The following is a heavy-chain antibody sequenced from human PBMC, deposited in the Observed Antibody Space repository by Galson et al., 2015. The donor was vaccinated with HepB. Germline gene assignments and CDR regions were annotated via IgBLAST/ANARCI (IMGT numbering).Heavy chain of an antibody. CDR2: INTNTGNP. J-gene: IGHJ4*02. Sequence: SVKVSCKASGYTFTSYAMNWVRQAPGQGLEWMGWINTNTGNPTYAQGFTGRFVFSLDTSVSTAYLQIGSLKAEDTAVYYCARVYNWIAKVGDYWGQGTLVTVSS. V-gene: IGHV7-4-1*01. CDR3: ARVYNWIAKVGDY. D-gene: IGHD1-1*01. CDR1: GYTFTSYA.